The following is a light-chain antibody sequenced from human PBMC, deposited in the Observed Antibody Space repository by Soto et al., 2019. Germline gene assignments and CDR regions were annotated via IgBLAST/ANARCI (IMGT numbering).Light chain of an antibody. CDR1: QGIGTS. CDR3: EKTTSFPST. V-gene: IGKV1-12*02. CDR2: AAT. J-gene: IGKJ3*01. Sequence: DIQMTQSPSSVSASIGDRVTITCRASQGIGTSLACYQQQPGKAPKLLIYAATTFHNEVPSRFSGSGSGTDFTLTISGLQPADFATYFWEKTTSFPSTFVPGTKVHI.